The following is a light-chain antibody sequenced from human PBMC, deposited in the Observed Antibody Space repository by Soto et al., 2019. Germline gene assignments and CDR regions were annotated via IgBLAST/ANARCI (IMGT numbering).Light chain of an antibody. Sequence: QSVLTQSPSASASLGASVKLTCTLSRGHTTYAIAWLQQQPQKGPRYLMKLNSDVSHLKGDGIPDRFSGSSSGAERYLSISSLQSEDEADYYCQTWGTGIVVFGGGTKLTVL. CDR1: RGHTTYA. J-gene: IGLJ2*01. CDR3: QTWGTGIVV. CDR2: LNSDVSH. V-gene: IGLV4-69*01.